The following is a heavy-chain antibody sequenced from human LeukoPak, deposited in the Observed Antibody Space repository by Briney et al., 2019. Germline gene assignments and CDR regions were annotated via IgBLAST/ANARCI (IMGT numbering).Heavy chain of an antibody. D-gene: IGHD1-26*01. CDR1: GFTFTNSA. J-gene: IGHJ2*01. CDR3: AAVGATTFWYFDL. CDR2: IVVGNGNT. Sequence: SVKVSCKASGFTFTNSAMQWVRQARGQRLEWIGWIVVGNGNTNYAQKFQERVTITRDMSTSTAYMEPSSLRSKDTAVYYCAAVGATTFWYFDLWGRGTLVTVSS. V-gene: IGHV1-58*02.